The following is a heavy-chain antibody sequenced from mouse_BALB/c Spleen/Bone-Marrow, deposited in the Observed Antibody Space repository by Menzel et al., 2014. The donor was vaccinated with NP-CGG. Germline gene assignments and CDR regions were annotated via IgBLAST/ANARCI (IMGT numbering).Heavy chain of an antibody. J-gene: IGHJ4*01. Sequence: VHVKQSGPELVKPGASVKMSCKASGYTFTGYVMHWVKQKPGQGLEWIGYINPYNDGTKYDEKFKGKATLTSDKSSSTAYMELSSLTSEDSAVYYCTRGVYYDYDEGAMDYWGQGSSVTDSS. CDR3: TRGVYYDYDEGAMDY. V-gene: IGHV1-14*01. D-gene: IGHD2-4*01. CDR2: INPYNDGT. CDR1: GYTFTGYV.